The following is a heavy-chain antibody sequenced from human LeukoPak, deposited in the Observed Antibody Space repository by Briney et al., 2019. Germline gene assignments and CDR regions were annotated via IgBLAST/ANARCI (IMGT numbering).Heavy chain of an antibody. CDR2: IFPSGGGT. D-gene: IGHD5-12*01. V-gene: IGHV1-46*01. CDR3: ARAYSGYSIDF. Sequence: ASVKVSCTASGYTFTSYYMHWVRQAPGHGLVWMGIIFPSGGGTSYAQKFQGRVTMTRDTSTSTGYMDLSSLTSEDTAVYYCARAYSGYSIDFWGQGTLVTVSS. CDR1: GYTFTSYY. J-gene: IGHJ4*02.